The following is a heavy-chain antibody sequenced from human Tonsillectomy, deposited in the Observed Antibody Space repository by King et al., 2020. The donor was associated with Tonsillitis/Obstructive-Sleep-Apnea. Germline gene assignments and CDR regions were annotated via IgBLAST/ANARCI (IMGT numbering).Heavy chain of an antibody. V-gene: IGHV3-30*04. CDR3: AGEADRSSWPFDWYFDL. J-gene: IGHJ2*01. CDR1: GFTFSKYA. D-gene: IGHD6-13*01. CDR2: ILYDGSNE. Sequence: VQLVESGGGVVQPGRSLRLSCAASGFTFSKYATHWVRQAPGKGLEWVAVILYDGSNEYYADSVKGRFTISRDNSKNTRYLQMNSLRAEDTAVYYCAGEADRSSWPFDWYFDLWGRGTLVTVSS.